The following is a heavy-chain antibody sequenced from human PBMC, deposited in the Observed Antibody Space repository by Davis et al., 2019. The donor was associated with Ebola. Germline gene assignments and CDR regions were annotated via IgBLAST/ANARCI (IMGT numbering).Heavy chain of an antibody. CDR2: IYYSGST. J-gene: IGHJ4*02. CDR1: GGSISSYY. V-gene: IGHV4-59*01. D-gene: IGHD3-16*02. Sequence: PSETLSLTCTVSGGSISSYYWSWIRQPPGKGLEWIGYIYYSGSTNYNPSLKSRVTISVDTSKNQFSLKLSSVTAADTAVYYCARKAAVYDYVWGSYRYFFDYWGQGTLVTVSS. CDR3: ARKAAVYDYVWGSYRYFFDY.